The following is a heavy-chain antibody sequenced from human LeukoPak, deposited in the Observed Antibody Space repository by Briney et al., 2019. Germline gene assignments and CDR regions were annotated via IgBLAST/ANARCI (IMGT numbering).Heavy chain of an antibody. CDR1: GFTVSDNY. V-gene: IGHV3-66*01. CDR2: IYSGGST. CDR3: ARGYGNYGRAFDI. Sequence: GGSPRLSCAASGFTVSDNYMSWVRQAPGKGLEWVSVIYSGGSTHDADSVKGRFTISRDNSQNMLYLQMNSLRAEDTAVYYCARGYGNYGRAFDIWGQGTMVTVSS. D-gene: IGHD4-11*01. J-gene: IGHJ3*02.